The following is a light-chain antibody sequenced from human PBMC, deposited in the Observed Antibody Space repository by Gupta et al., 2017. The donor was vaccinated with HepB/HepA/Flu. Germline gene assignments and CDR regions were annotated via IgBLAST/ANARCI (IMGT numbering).Light chain of an antibody. J-gene: IGKJ3*01. V-gene: IGKV1-33*01. CDR2: DAS. CDR1: QEIVRY. CDR3: QQYHDLFS. Sequence: DTQLSPFPSSLSASLGDSVTITCQASQEIVRYLNWYQKKPEKANKLLIYDASSLEAGVPSRFSSSGFGEVFSFTITNLQPEDVATYCCQQYHDLFSFGPGTTVDI.